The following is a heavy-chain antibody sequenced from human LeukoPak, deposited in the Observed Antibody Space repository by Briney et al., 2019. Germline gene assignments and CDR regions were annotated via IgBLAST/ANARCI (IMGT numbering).Heavy chain of an antibody. V-gene: IGHV3-43D*03. J-gene: IGHJ6*03. CDR3: AKGGYGSGTHYYMDV. Sequence: GGSLRLSCAASGFTFDDYAMHWVRQAPGKGLEWVSLISWDGGSTYYADSVKGRFTISRDNSKNSLYLQMNSLRAEDTALYCCAKGGYGSGTHYYMDVWGKGTTVTVSS. D-gene: IGHD3-10*01. CDR1: GFTFDDYA. CDR2: ISWDGGST.